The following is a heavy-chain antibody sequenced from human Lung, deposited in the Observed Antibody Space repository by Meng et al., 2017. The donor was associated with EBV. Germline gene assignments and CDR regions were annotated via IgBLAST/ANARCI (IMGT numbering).Heavy chain of an antibody. CDR1: GDSCSGVSCA. V-gene: IGHV6-1*01. CDR2: TYYRSKWYN. CDR3: ARGATSVFDL. J-gene: IGHJ2*01. Sequence: QVRLPQAGPGLVKPSQTPTCTFAISGDSCSGVSCAWTWNRQCPSGGLEWLGRTYYRSKWYNDYAVFVKSRITINPDTSKNQFSLQLNSVTPEDTAVYYCARGATSVFDLWGRGTLVTVSS.